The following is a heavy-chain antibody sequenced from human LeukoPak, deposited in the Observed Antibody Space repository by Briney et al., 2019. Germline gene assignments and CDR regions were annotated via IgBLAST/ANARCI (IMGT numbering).Heavy chain of an antibody. J-gene: IGHJ4*02. V-gene: IGHV3-74*01. Sequence: GGSLRLSCAASGFTFSSYWMHWVRQAPGKGLVWVSRINSDGSSTSYADSVKGRFTISRDSAKNTLYLQMNSLRAEDTAVYYCARASVAGKYFDYWGQGTLVTVSS. CDR1: GFTFSSYW. CDR2: INSDGSST. CDR3: ARASVAGKYFDY. D-gene: IGHD6-19*01.